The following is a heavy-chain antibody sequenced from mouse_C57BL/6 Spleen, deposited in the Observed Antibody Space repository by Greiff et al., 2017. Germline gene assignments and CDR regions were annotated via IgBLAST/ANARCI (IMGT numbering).Heavy chain of an antibody. CDR3: ARRSITTVVAVDY. V-gene: IGHV1-69*01. J-gene: IGHJ2*01. D-gene: IGHD1-1*01. CDR1: GYTFTSYW. Sequence: QVQLQQPGAELVMPGASVKLSCKASGYTFTSYWMHWVKQRPGQGLEWIGEIDPSDSYTNYNQKFKGKSTLTVDKSSSTAYIQLGSLTSEDSAVYFCARRSITTVVAVDYWGQDTTLTVSS. CDR2: IDPSDSYT.